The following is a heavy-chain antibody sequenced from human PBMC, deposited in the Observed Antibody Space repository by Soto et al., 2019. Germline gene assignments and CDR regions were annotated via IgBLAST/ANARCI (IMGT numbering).Heavy chain of an antibody. CDR1: GGSVSSGNYY. CDR3: ARQTTYSSSWYDS. Sequence: SETLSLTCTVSGGSVSSGNYYSSWIRQPPGKGLEWVGHIYYSGSTNYNPSLKSRLSMSVDTSKKQFSLKLTSVTAADTAVYYCARQTTYSSSWYDSWGQGTLVTVSS. V-gene: IGHV4-61*01. J-gene: IGHJ5*01. D-gene: IGHD6-13*01. CDR2: IYYSGST.